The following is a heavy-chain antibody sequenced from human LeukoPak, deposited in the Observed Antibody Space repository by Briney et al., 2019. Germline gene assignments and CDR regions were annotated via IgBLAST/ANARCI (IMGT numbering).Heavy chain of an antibody. V-gene: IGHV1-18*01. CDR2: ICAYNGNT. CDR1: GYTFTSSV. D-gene: IGHD3-10*01. Sequence: ASVKVSCKASGYTFTSSVISWVRQAPGQGLEWMGWICAYNGNTNYAQKLQGRVTMTTDTSTSTAYMELRSLRSDDTAVYYCARDSGNQLFDYWGQGTLVTVSS. J-gene: IGHJ4*02. CDR3: ARDSGNQLFDY.